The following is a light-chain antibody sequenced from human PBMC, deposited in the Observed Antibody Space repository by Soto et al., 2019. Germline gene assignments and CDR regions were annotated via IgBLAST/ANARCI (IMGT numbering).Light chain of an antibody. Sequence: ESVFTHSAGTRSLSRWERSALSCMASQSVSSNYLAWYQQKPGRAPRLLIYTASTRATDIPDRFSGSGSGTDLTLTISRLEPEDVAVYYCTQYGSSPWAFGQRTKA. J-gene: IGKJ1*01. V-gene: IGKV3-20*01. CDR2: TAS. CDR1: QSVSSNY. CDR3: TQYGSSPWA.